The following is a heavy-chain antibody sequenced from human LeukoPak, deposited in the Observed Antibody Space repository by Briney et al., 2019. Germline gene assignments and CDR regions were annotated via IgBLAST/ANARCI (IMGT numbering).Heavy chain of an antibody. CDR2: IYTSGST. Sequence: SETLSLTCAVYGGSFSGYDWSWIRQPPGKGLEWIGYIYTSGSTNYNPSLKSRVTISVDTSKNQFSLKLSSVTAADTAVYYCASISSSSGTSWDYWGQGTLVTVSS. CDR1: GGSFSGYD. J-gene: IGHJ4*02. D-gene: IGHD6-13*01. V-gene: IGHV4-4*09. CDR3: ASISSSSGTSWDY.